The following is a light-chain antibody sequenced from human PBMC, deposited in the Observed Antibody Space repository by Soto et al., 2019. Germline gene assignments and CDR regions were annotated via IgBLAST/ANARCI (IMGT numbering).Light chain of an antibody. CDR3: SSYTGSSTRYV. CDR1: SSDVGAYNY. J-gene: IGLJ1*01. V-gene: IGLV2-14*01. CDR2: DVN. Sequence: QSALTQPASVSGSPGQSITISCTGTSSDVGAYNYVSWYQQHPGKAPKLMIYDVNNRPSGVSNRFSGSKSGNTASLTISGLQAEDEADYNCSSYTGSSTRYVFGTGTKVPVL.